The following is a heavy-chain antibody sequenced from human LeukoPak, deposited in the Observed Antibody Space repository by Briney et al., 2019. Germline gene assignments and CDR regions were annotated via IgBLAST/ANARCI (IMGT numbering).Heavy chain of an antibody. Sequence: PGGSLRLSCAASGFTFSSYGMHWVRQAPGKGLEWVAFIRYDGSNKYYADSVKGRFTISRDNAKNSLYLQMNSLRAEDTAVYYCARVLLWFGDHDYYFDYWGQGTLVTVSS. D-gene: IGHD3-10*01. V-gene: IGHV3-30*02. CDR1: GFTFSSYG. CDR3: ARVLLWFGDHDYYFDY. J-gene: IGHJ4*02. CDR2: IRYDGSNK.